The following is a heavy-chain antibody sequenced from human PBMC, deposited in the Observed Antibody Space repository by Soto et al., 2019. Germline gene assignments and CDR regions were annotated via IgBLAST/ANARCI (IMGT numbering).Heavy chain of an antibody. J-gene: IGHJ5*02. CDR2: IYPGGVNI. CDR1: GYSFTSHY. D-gene: IGHD1-1*01. V-gene: IGHV1-46*03. Sequence: SVKVSCKAIGYSFTSHYMHWARQAPGQGLEWMGTIYPGGVNIAYAQKFQGRVTMTKDTSTSTVYMELTSLTSEDTAVYYCARDQSWHDLRWWFGRWGQGTLVAVCS. CDR3: ARDQSWHDLRWWFGR.